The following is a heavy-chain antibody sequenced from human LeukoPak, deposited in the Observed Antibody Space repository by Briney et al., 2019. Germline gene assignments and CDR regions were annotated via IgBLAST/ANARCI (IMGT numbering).Heavy chain of an antibody. CDR2: IYSVGTT. D-gene: IGHD6-13*01. CDR1: TFTVSSNY. Sequence: GGSLRLSCASSTFTVSSNYMSWVRQAPGKGLEWVSIIYSVGTTYYADSVKGRFTISRDNSKNTLYLQMNSLRVEDTAVYYCARVFNIAAEDGYGMDVWGQGTTVTVSS. V-gene: IGHV3-66*01. J-gene: IGHJ6*02. CDR3: ARVFNIAAEDGYGMDV.